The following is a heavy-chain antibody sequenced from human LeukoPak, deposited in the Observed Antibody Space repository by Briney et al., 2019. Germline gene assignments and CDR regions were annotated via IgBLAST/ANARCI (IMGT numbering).Heavy chain of an antibody. Sequence: GGSLRLSCAASGFTFSSYAMHWVRQAPGKGLEYVSAISSNGGSTYYADSVKGRFTISRDNSKNTLYLQMGSLRGEDMAVYYCAREGSDYGGNSDWYFDLWGRGTLVTVSS. J-gene: IGHJ2*01. CDR2: ISSNGGST. D-gene: IGHD4-23*01. CDR3: AREGSDYGGNSDWYFDL. CDR1: GFTFSSYA. V-gene: IGHV3-64*02.